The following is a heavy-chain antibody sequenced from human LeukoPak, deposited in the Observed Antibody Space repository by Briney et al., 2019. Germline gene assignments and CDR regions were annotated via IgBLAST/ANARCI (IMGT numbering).Heavy chain of an antibody. D-gene: IGHD6-19*01. J-gene: IGHJ2*01. CDR1: GFTFSSYA. Sequence: GGSLRLSCAASGFTFSSYAMSWVRQAPGKGLEWVSAISGSGGSTYYADSVKGRFTISRDNSKNTLYLQMNSLRAEDTAVYYCAKDPVRGGWYRNTNKNWYFDLWGRGTLVTVSS. CDR2: ISGSGGST. CDR3: AKDPVRGGWYRNTNKNWYFDL. V-gene: IGHV3-23*01.